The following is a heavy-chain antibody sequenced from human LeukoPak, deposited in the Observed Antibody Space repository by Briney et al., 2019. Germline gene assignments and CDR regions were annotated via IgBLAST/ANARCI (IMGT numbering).Heavy chain of an antibody. CDR2: INSDGSST. V-gene: IGHV3-74*01. CDR3: ARPSGSYYYDAFDI. D-gene: IGHD3-10*01. Sequence: GGSLRLSCAASGFTFSGYWIHWVRQAPGEGLVWVSRINSDGSSTSYADSVKGRFTISRDNAKKTLYLQMNSLRAGDTAVYYCARPSGSYYYDAFDIWGQGTMVTVSS. J-gene: IGHJ3*02. CDR1: GFTFSGYW.